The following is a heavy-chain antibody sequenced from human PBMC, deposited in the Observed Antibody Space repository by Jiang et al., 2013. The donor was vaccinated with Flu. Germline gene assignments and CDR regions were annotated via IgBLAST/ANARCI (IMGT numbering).Heavy chain of an antibody. CDR2: IYYSGSS. V-gene: IGHV4-39*07. CDR1: GDSISSSSFY. CDR3: ARHRSTVTAYDAFDI. D-gene: IGHD4-17*01. Sequence: LLKPSETLSLTCTVSGDSISSSSFYCGWIRQTPGKGLEWIATIYYSGSSYYNPSLKSRVTILADTSKNQFSLRLSSVTAADTAVYYCARHRSTVTAYDAFDIWGQGTVVTVSS. J-gene: IGHJ3*02.